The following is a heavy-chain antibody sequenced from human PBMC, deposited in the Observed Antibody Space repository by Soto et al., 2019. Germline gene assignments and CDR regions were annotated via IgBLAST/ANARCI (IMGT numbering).Heavy chain of an antibody. D-gene: IGHD3-10*01. V-gene: IGHV3-30*18. CDR3: AKDRGVTYYYYRVDV. CDR1: GFTFGRYG. J-gene: IGHJ6*02. CDR2: ISHDGNNE. Sequence: QVQLVESGGGVVPPGRSLRLSCAASGFTFGRYGIHWVRQAPGKGLEWVAFISHDGNNEYYADSVKGRFTISRDNSKNVLYLQMTSLRAEYTAVYYCAKDRGVTYYYYRVDVWGQGTTVTVSS.